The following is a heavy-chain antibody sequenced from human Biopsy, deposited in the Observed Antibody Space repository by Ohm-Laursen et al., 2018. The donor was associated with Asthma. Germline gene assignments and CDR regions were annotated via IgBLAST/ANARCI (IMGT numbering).Heavy chain of an antibody. J-gene: IGHJ1*01. CDR2: IKHDGSEK. CDR1: GFTFGDYW. V-gene: IGHV3-7*01. Sequence: SLRLSCSPSGFTFGDYWMSWVRQVPGKGLEWVANIKHDGSEKNHVDSLKGRFTISRDNAKNSLYLQMNSLRAEDTAVYYCARTFHFWSPYHAEHYQLWGQGTLVTVSS. D-gene: IGHD3-3*02. CDR3: ARTFHFWSPYHAEHYQL.